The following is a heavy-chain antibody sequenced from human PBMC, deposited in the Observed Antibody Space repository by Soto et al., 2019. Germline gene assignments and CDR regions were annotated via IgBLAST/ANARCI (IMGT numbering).Heavy chain of an antibody. V-gene: IGHV1-2*04. J-gene: IGHJ4*02. D-gene: IGHD3-22*01. CDR3: ARSSVDSTAAHFDY. Sequence: ASVKVSCKASGYTFTGYYMHWVRQAPGQGLEWMGWINPNSGGTNYAQKFQGWVTMTRDTSISTAYMELSRLSSDDTAVYYCARSSVDSTAAHFDYWGQGTLVTVSS. CDR2: INPNSGGT. CDR1: GYTFTGYY.